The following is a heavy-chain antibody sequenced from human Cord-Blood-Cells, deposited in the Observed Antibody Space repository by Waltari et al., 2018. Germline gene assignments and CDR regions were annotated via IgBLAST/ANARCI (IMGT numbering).Heavy chain of an antibody. D-gene: IGHD2-15*01. CDR2: INHSGST. V-gene: IGHV4-34*01. J-gene: IGHJ6*02. Sequence: VQPPQSGAGLLVTAETLSLIWAVNGGSSTGYCWAWIRQTRRRGLDCIGEINHSGSTNYNPSLKSRVTTAVDTSMNQFSLKLSSVTAADTAVYYCARDPLFGYCSGGSCYSYYYGMDGWGQGTTVTVSS. CDR1: GGSSTGYC. CDR3: ARDPLFGYCSGGSCYSYYYGMDG.